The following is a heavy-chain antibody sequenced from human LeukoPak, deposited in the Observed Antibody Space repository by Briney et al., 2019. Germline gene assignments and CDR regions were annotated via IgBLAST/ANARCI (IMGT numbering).Heavy chain of an antibody. CDR1: GYSFSTYW. V-gene: IGHV5-51*01. Sequence: GESLKISCKGSGYSFSTYWIGWVRQMPGQGLEWMGIIYPGDSDTTYSPSFQGQVTISVDKSISTAYLQWSSLKASDTAMYYCASSSGWYGLGWFDPWGQGTLVTVSS. J-gene: IGHJ5*02. CDR3: ASSSGWYGLGWFDP. CDR2: IYPGDSDT. D-gene: IGHD6-19*01.